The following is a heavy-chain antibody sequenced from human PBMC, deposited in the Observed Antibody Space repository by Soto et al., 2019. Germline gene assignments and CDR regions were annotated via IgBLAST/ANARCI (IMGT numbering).Heavy chain of an antibody. D-gene: IGHD6-19*01. CDR3: ARVAYGNGWIFDY. J-gene: IGHJ4*01. CDR2: IKQDGSEK. V-gene: IGHV3-7*01. Sequence: GSLRLSCAASGFTFSSYWMSWVRQASGKGLEWVANIKQDGSEKYYVDSVKGRFTLSRDNAKNSLQLQMSSLRDEDTAIYFCARVAYGNGWIFDYWGQGTLVTVPQ. CDR1: GFTFSSYW.